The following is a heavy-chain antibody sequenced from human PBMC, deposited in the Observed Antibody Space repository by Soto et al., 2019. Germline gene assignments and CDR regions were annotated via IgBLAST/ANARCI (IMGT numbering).Heavy chain of an antibody. J-gene: IGHJ4*02. Sequence: QVQLVQSGAEVKKPGASVKVSCKASGYTFNSYDINWVRQANGQGLEWMGWMNPNRGNTGYAQKFQGRVTMTRNTSISTAYMELSSLRSEDTAWYYCARTIYGDNVDYWGQGTLGTVSA. CDR3: ARTIYGDNVDY. V-gene: IGHV1-8*01. CDR1: GYTFNSYD. CDR2: MNPNRGNT. D-gene: IGHD4-17*01.